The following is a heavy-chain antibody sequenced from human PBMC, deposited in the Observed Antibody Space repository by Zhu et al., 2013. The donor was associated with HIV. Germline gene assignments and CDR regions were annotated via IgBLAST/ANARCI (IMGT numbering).Heavy chain of an antibody. V-gene: IGHV1-18*01. Sequence: QLQLVQSGAEVKRPGSSVKVSCQASGGKLKYTAISWLRRAPGQGLEWMGWISTYTANTDFAQKFQGRLTMTTDTSTFRADMELRSLRSDDTAVYYCAQQRSYGGLSIWFDPWGQGTLVTVSS. CDR1: GGKLKYTA. D-gene: IGHD3-3*02. CDR3: AQQRSYGGLSIWFDP. J-gene: IGHJ5*02. CDR2: ISTYTANT.